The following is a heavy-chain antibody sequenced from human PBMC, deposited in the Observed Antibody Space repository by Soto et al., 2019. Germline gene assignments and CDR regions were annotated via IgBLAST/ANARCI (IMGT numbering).Heavy chain of an antibody. D-gene: IGHD2-15*01. CDR1: GYTLTELS. CDR2: FDPEDGET. Sequence: ASVKVSCKVSGYTLTELSMHWVRQAPGKGLEWMGGFDPEDGETIYAQKFQGRVTMTEDTSTAPAYMELSSLRSEDTAVYYCATYCSGGSCYSGYWGQGTLVTVSS. J-gene: IGHJ4*02. CDR3: ATYCSGGSCYSGY. V-gene: IGHV1-24*01.